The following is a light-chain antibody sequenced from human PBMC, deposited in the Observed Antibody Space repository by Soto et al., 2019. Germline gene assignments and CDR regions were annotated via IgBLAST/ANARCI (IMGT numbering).Light chain of an antibody. Sequence: QLVLTQSPSASASLGASVKLTCTLSSGHSSYAIAWHQQQPEKGPRYLMKLNSDGIHSKGDGIPDRFSGSSSGAERYLTISSLQSEDEADYYCQTWGTGLYVVFGGGTKLTVL. CDR1: SGHSSYA. J-gene: IGLJ2*01. V-gene: IGLV4-69*01. CDR3: QTWGTGLYVV. CDR2: LNSDGIH.